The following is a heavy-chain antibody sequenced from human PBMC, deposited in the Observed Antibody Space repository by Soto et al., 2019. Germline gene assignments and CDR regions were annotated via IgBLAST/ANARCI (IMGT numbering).Heavy chain of an antibody. CDR1: GFTFSSYA. Sequence: GGSLRLSCAASGFTFSSYAMSWVRQAPGKGLEWVSAISGSGGSTYYADSVKGRFTISRDNSKNTVNLQMNSLRAEDTAVYYCARDPWAADYWGQRTLVTVSS. CDR3: ARDPWAADY. CDR2: ISGSGGST. V-gene: IGHV3-23*01. J-gene: IGHJ4*02. D-gene: IGHD3-16*01.